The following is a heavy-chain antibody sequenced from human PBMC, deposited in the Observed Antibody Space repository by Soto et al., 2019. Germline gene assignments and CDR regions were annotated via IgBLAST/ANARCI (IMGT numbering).Heavy chain of an antibody. CDR3: ARDHRYCSGSSCRPYYYYYGMDV. CDR1: GFTFSSYS. V-gene: IGHV3-21*01. D-gene: IGHD2-15*01. J-gene: IGHJ6*02. Sequence: LRLSCAASGFTFSSYSMNWVRQAPGRGLEWVXAISGTSDYIYCADSVKGRFTISRDNAKTSLYIQMNSLRAEDTAVYYCARDHRYCSGSSCRPYYYYYGMDVWGQGTTVTVCS. CDR2: ISGTSDYI.